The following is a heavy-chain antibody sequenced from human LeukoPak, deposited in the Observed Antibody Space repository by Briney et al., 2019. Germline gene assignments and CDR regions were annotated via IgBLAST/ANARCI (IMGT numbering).Heavy chain of an antibody. Sequence: SVKVSCKASVGTFSSYAISWVRQAPGQGLEWMGGIIPIFGTANYAQKFQGRVTITTDGSTSTAYMELSSLRCEDTAVYYCARDSRSSSSAYYFDYWGQGTLVTVYS. V-gene: IGHV1-69*05. D-gene: IGHD6-6*01. CDR3: ARDSRSSSSAYYFDY. CDR1: VGTFSSYA. J-gene: IGHJ4*02. CDR2: IIPIFGTA.